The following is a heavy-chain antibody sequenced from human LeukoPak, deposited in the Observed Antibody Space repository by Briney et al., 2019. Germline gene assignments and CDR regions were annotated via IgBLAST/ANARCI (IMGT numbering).Heavy chain of an antibody. D-gene: IGHD1-26*01. CDR3: ARDRWELIDY. CDR2: IKKDGSET. CDR1: GFTFSTSW. Sequence: QPGGSLRLSCAASGFTFSTSWMSWVRQVPGKGLEWVANIKKDGSETYYVDSVKGRFTISRDNAKNTLYLQMNSLRAEDTAVYYCARDRWELIDYWGQGTLVTVSS. V-gene: IGHV3-7*01. J-gene: IGHJ4*02.